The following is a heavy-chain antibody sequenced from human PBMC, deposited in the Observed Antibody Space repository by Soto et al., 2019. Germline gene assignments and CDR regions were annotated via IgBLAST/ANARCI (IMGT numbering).Heavy chain of an antibody. CDR3: ARGGYYDSSGYPSYYGMDV. J-gene: IGHJ6*02. CDR2: INWNGGST. D-gene: IGHD3-22*01. CDR1: GFTFDDYG. Sequence: GGSLRLSCAASGFTFDDYGMSWVRQAPGKGLEWVSGINWNGGSTGYADSVKGRFTISRDNAKNSLYLQMNSLRAEDTALYYCARGGYYDSSGYPSYYGMDVWGQGTTVTVSS. V-gene: IGHV3-20*04.